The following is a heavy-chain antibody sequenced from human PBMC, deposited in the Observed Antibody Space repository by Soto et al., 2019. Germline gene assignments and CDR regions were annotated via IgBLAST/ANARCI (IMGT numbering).Heavy chain of an antibody. V-gene: IGHV1-69*12. CDR1: GGTFSSYA. Sequence: QVQLVQSGAEVKKPGSSVKVSCKASGGTFSSYAISWVRQAPGQGLEWMGGIIPIFGTANYAQKFQGRVTLPADESTSTAYMELSSLRSADTAVYYCAREGGSGNYRYYAMDVWGQGTTVTVSS. J-gene: IGHJ6*02. CDR3: AREGGSGNYRYYAMDV. CDR2: IIPIFGTA. D-gene: IGHD3-10*01.